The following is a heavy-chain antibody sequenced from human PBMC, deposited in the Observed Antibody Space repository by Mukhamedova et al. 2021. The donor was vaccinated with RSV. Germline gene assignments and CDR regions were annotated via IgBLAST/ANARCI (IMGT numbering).Heavy chain of an antibody. V-gene: IGHV1-69*06. CDR3: ARAVLCSSTSCYIGYYYMDV. J-gene: IGHJ6*03. Sequence: GGIIPIFGTANYAQKFQGRVTITADKSTSTAYMELSSLRSEDTAVYYCARAVLCSSTSCYIGYYYMDVWGKGTTVT. D-gene: IGHD2-2*02. CDR2: IIPIFGTA.